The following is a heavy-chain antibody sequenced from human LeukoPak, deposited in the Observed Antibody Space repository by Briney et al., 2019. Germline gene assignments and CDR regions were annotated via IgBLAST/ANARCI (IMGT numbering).Heavy chain of an antibody. CDR1: GYTFTSYD. V-gene: IGHV1-8*01. CDR3: ARDLSVRGNWFDP. Sequence: ASVKVSCKASGYTFTSYDINWARQATGQGLEWMGWMNPNSGNTGYAQKFQGRVTMTRDTSISTAYMELSRLRSDDTAVYFCARDLSVRGNWFDPWGQGTLVTVSS. CDR2: MNPNSGNT. J-gene: IGHJ5*02.